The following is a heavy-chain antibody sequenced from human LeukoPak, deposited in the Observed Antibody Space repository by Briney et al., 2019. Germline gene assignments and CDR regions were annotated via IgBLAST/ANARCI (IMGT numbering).Heavy chain of an antibody. Sequence: SETLSLTCAVYGGSFSGYYWSWIRQPPGKGLEWIGEINHSGSTNYNPSLKSRVTISVDTSKNQFSLKLSSVTAADTAVYYCARGRAYSSGRPRPYYYYYMDVWGKGTTVTVSS. J-gene: IGHJ6*03. CDR3: ARGRAYSSGRPRPYYYYYMDV. V-gene: IGHV4-34*01. D-gene: IGHD6-19*01. CDR1: GGSFSGYY. CDR2: INHSGST.